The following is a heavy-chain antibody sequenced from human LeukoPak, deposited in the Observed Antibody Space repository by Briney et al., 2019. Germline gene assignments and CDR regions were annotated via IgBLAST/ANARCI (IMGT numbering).Heavy chain of an antibody. Sequence: PGGSLRLSCAASGFTFSNYDMNWIRQPPGKGLEWIGEFNQSGRTNYNPSLKSRVTMSVDTSKNQFSLKLSSVTAADTAVYYCARHRNIVVVPAAMRAFDIWGQGTMVTVSS. D-gene: IGHD2-2*01. J-gene: IGHJ3*02. CDR3: ARHRNIVVVPAAMRAFDI. CDR2: FNQSGRT. V-gene: IGHV4-34*01. CDR1: GFTFSNYD.